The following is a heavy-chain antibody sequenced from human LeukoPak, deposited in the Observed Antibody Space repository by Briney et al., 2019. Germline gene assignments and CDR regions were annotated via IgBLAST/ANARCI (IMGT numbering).Heavy chain of an antibody. CDR3: ARGVDGGNSDWFDP. V-gene: IGHV1-69*04. CDR2: IIPVLGIA. J-gene: IGHJ5*02. CDR1: GGTFSSYA. Sequence: SVKVSCKASGGTFSSYAISWVRQAPGQGLEWMGRIIPVLGIANYAQKFQGRVTITADKSTSTAYMELSSLRSEDTAVYYCARGVDGGNSDWFDPWGQGTLVTVSS. D-gene: IGHD4-23*01.